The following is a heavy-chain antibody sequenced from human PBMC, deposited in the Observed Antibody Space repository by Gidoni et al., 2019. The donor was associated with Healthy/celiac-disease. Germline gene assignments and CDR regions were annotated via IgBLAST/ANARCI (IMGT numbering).Heavy chain of an antibody. CDR1: GYTFTSYD. CDR2: MNPNSGNT. D-gene: IGHD2-2*01. J-gene: IGHJ4*02. CDR3: ARVRVVVPAAVYYFDY. Sequence: QVQLVQSGAEVKTPGASVKVSCKASGYTFTSYDINWVRQATGQGLEWMGWMNPNSGNTGCAQKFQGRVTMTRNTSISTAYMELSSLRSEDTAVYYCARVRVVVPAAVYYFDYWGQGTLVTVSS. V-gene: IGHV1-8*01.